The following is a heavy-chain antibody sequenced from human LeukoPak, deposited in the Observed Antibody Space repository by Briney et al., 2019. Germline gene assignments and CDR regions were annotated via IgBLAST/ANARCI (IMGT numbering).Heavy chain of an antibody. CDR1: GGSISSYY. CDR3: ARRRGAHTANALDI. D-gene: IGHD3-10*01. Sequence: SETLSLTCTVSGGSISSYYWSWIQQPPGKGLEWIGYIYSSGSTNYNPSLKSRVTISVDTSKNQFSLKLSSVTAADTAVYYCARRRGAHTANALDIWGQGTMVTVSS. CDR2: IYSSGST. J-gene: IGHJ3*02. V-gene: IGHV4-59*08.